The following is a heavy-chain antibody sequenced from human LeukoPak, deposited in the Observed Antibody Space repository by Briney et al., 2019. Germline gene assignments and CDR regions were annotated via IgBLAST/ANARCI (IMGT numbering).Heavy chain of an antibody. J-gene: IGHJ4*02. CDR1: GFTFSSYE. CDR2: ISSSGSTI. D-gene: IGHD3-22*01. Sequence: PGGSLRLSCAASGFTFSSYEMNWVRQAPGKGLEWVSYISSSGSTIYYADSVKGRFTISRDNAKNSLYLQMNSLRAEHTAVYYCARDDGSSGSWYFDYWGQGTLVTVSS. CDR3: ARDDGSSGSWYFDY. V-gene: IGHV3-48*03.